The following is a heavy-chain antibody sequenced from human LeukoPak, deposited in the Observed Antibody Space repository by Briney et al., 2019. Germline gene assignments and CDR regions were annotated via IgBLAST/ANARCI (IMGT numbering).Heavy chain of an antibody. V-gene: IGHV3-48*04. J-gene: IGHJ4*02. Sequence: GGSLRLSCAVSGFAFSNYNMNWVRQAPGKGLEWVSYISSSGSTIYYADSVKGRFTISRDNAKNSLYLQMNSLRAEDTAVYYCARHSTSLHYFDYWGQGTLVTVSS. CDR1: GFAFSNYN. CDR3: ARHSTSLHYFDY. CDR2: ISSSGSTI. D-gene: IGHD2-2*01.